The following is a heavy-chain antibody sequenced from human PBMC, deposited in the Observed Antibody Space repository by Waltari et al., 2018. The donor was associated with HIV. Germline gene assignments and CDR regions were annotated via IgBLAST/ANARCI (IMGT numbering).Heavy chain of an antibody. CDR3: TKGMYANEDYFGY. J-gene: IGHJ4*02. V-gene: IGHV5-51*03. CDR2: LYPGDSDT. Sequence: EVQLVQSGAQVKKPGESLKISCKASGYSFTTYWIGWVRQLPGKGLEWMGILYPGDSDTRCSPSFQGQVTISADKSISTAYLQWSSLQASDTAMYYCTKGMYANEDYFGYWGQGTLVTVSS. CDR1: GYSFTTYW. D-gene: IGHD2-8*01.